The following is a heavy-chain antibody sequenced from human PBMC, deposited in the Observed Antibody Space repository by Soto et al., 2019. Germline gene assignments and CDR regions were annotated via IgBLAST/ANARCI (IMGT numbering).Heavy chain of an antibody. CDR1: VYTLTPYG. CDR3: ARDSRTTGAFDI. V-gene: IGHV1-3*01. Sequence: KVSCRASVYTLTPYGIRWFRQAPGQGLEWMGWINAGNGNTKYSQKFQGRVTIARHTSASTAYVELSSLRSEDTAVYYCARDSRTTGAFDIWGQGKMVNVAS. CDR2: INAGNGNT. J-gene: IGHJ3*02. D-gene: IGHD1-1*01.